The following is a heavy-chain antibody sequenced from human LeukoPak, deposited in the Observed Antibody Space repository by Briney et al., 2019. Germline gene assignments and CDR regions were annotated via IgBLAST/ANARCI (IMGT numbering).Heavy chain of an antibody. CDR1: GGSFSGYY. CDR2: INHSGST. Sequence: SETLSLTCAVSGGSFSGYYWSWIRQPSGKGLEWIGEINHSGSTNYNPSLKSRVTISVDTSKNQFSLKLSSVTAADTAVYYCARLRLYYDSSGYPDYWGQGTLVTVSS. V-gene: IGHV4-34*01. J-gene: IGHJ4*02. CDR3: ARLRLYYDSSGYPDY. D-gene: IGHD3-22*01.